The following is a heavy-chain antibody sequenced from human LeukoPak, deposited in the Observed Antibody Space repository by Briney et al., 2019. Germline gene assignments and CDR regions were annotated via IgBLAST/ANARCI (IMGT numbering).Heavy chain of an antibody. Sequence: AAVKVSCMASGYTFTSYGISWVRQAPGQGLEWRGWISAYNGKKNYAQKLQGRVTMTTDTSTSTAYMELRRLRSDDTAVYYCASGGGGYSSGWYRADYWGQGTLVTVSS. CDR1: GYTFTSYG. J-gene: IGHJ4*02. CDR2: ISAYNGKK. D-gene: IGHD6-19*01. V-gene: IGHV1-18*01. CDR3: ASGGGGYSSGWYRADY.